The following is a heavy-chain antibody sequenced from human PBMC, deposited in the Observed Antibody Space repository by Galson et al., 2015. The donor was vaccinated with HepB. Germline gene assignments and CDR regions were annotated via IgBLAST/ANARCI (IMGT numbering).Heavy chain of an antibody. J-gene: IGHJ4*02. D-gene: IGHD2-15*01. CDR1: GYTFTGYY. CDR2: INPNSGGT. CDR3: ARGRYCSSGSCYSPFDS. V-gene: IGHV1-2*06. Sequence: SVKVSCKASGYTFTGYYMHWVRQAPGQGLEWMGRINPNSGGTNYAQRFQGRVTMTRDTSISTAYMELNSLRSDDTAVYYCARGRYCSSGSCYSPFDSWGQGTLVTVSS.